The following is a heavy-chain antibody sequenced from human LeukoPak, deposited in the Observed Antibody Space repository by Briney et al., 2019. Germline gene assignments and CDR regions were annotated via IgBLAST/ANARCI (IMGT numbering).Heavy chain of an antibody. CDR3: VRRGRGYSYGTLDF. V-gene: IGHV3-48*03. J-gene: IGHJ4*02. Sequence: PGGSLRLSCAASGFTFSSYDMNWVRQASGKGLEWVSYITSSGVSTIYYADSVKGRFTISRDNAKNSLFLQMNSLRAEDTAVYYCVRRGRGYSYGTLDFWGQGTLVTVSS. CDR2: ITSSGVSTI. CDR1: GFTFSSYD. D-gene: IGHD5-18*01.